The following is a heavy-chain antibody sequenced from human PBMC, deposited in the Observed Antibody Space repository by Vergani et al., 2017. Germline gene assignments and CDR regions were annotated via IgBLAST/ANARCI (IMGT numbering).Heavy chain of an antibody. D-gene: IGHD1-26*01. V-gene: IGHV1-69-2*01. CDR3: ASLQVSGYRGTAGDY. CDR2: VDPEDGQI. Sequence: EVQLVQSGAEVKKPGSSMKISCKVSGYTLSDYYIHWVQQAPGKGLEWMGLVDPEDGQIIYEEKFQGRVTMTADTSTNTAYMELRSLRSEDTAVYYCASLQVSGYRGTAGDYWGQGTLVTVSS. J-gene: IGHJ4*01. CDR1: GYTLSDYY.